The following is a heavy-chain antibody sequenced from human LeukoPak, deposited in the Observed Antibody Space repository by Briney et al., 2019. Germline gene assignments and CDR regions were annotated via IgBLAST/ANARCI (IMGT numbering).Heavy chain of an antibody. D-gene: IGHD4-23*01. CDR1: GFTFDDYA. Sequence: GRSLRLSCAASGFTFDDYAMHWVRQAPGKGLEWVSGLSWSGGTIGYADSLKGRFSISRDNAKNTLYLQMNSLRPEDTALYYCAKGRSPRPNYGGNSVDYWGQGTLVTVSS. V-gene: IGHV3-9*01. CDR2: LSWSGGTI. J-gene: IGHJ4*02. CDR3: AKGRSPRPNYGGNSVDY.